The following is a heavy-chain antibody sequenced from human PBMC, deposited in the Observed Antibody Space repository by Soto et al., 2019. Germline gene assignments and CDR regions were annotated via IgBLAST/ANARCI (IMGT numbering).Heavy chain of an antibody. CDR3: ARGQLRYFEWLPTSHAFDI. J-gene: IGHJ3*02. CDR1: GLSFSCFY. CDR2: INHSGST. V-gene: IGHV4-34*01. Sequence: SETPSLTCAVYGLSFSCFYLSWIRQPPGKGLEWIGEINHSGSTNYNPSLKSRVTISVDTSKNQFSLKLSSVTAADTAVYYCARGQLRYFEWLPTSHAFDIWGQGTMVTVSS. D-gene: IGHD3-9*01.